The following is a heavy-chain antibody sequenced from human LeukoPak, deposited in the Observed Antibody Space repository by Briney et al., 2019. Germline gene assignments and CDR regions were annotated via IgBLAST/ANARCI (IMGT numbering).Heavy chain of an antibody. Sequence: ASVKVSCQASGYTFTSYYMHWVRQATGQGLEGMGWMNPNSGNTGYAQKFQGRVTITRNTSIITAYMELGSLRSEDTAVYYCARVGATDAFDIWGQGTMVTVSS. D-gene: IGHD1-26*01. CDR3: ARVGATDAFDI. CDR2: MNPNSGNT. J-gene: IGHJ3*02. CDR1: GYTFTSYY. V-gene: IGHV1-8*01.